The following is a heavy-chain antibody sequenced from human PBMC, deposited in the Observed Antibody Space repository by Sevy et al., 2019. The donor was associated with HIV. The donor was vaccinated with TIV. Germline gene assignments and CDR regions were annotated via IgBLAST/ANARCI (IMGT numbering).Heavy chain of an antibody. CDR1: GFSFDDYT. V-gene: IGHV3-20*04. CDR2: ITWNGDNI. D-gene: IGHD5-12*01. Sequence: GGSLRLSCAASGFSFDDYTMNWVRQAPGKGLEWVSGITWNGDNIVYAESVKGRFTVSRDNDKTSLFLQMDSLRAADTAVYYCARDRRGYFHKSGYLISDAFDVWGQGTLVTVSS. CDR3: ARDRRGYFHKSGYLISDAFDV. J-gene: IGHJ3*01.